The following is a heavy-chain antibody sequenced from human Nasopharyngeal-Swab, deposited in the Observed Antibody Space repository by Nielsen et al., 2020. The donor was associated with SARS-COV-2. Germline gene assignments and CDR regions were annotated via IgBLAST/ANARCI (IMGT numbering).Heavy chain of an antibody. D-gene: IGHD3-10*01. Sequence: ASVKVSCKVSGYTLTELSMHWVRQAPGKGLEWMGGFDPEDGETIYAQKFQGRVTMAEDTSTDTAYMELSSLRSEDTAVYYCATEPAMVRGGWFDPWGQGTLVTVSS. CDR1: GYTLTELS. CDR3: ATEPAMVRGGWFDP. J-gene: IGHJ5*02. CDR2: FDPEDGET. V-gene: IGHV1-24*01.